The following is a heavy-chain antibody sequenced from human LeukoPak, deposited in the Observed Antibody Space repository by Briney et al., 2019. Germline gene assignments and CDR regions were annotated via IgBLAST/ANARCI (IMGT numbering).Heavy chain of an antibody. D-gene: IGHD6-13*01. CDR3: GKERGIAARYYYFDY. Sequence: PGGSLRLSCAASGFPFSSYAMSWVRQAPGKGLEWVSAISGSGGSTYYADSVKGRFTISRDNSKNTLYLQMNSLRAEDTAVYYCGKERGIAARYYYFDYWGQGTLVTVSS. CDR2: ISGSGGST. CDR1: GFPFSSYA. V-gene: IGHV3-23*01. J-gene: IGHJ4*02.